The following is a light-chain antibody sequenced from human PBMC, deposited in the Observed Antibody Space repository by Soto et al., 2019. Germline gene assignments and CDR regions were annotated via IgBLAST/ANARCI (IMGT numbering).Light chain of an antibody. CDR1: QSVSSGY. CDR2: GAS. Sequence: EIVLTQSPGSLSLSPGQRATLSCRASQSVSSGYLAWYQQKPGQAPRLLIYGASSRATGIPDRFSGSGSGTDFALTISRLEPEDFAAYYCQQYGSSPQTFGQGTKLEIK. CDR3: QQYGSSPQT. V-gene: IGKV3-20*01. J-gene: IGKJ2*01.